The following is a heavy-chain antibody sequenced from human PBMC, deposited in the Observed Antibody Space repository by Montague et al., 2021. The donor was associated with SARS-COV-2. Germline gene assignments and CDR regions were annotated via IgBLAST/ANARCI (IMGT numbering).Heavy chain of an antibody. V-gene: IGHV6-1*01. CDR2: TYYRTKWYN. CDR1: GDSVSRNSAT. J-gene: IGHJ6*02. D-gene: IGHD1-1*01. CDR3: TSGREGNYNVMDV. Sequence: CAISGDSVSRNSATWNWVRQSPSRGLEWLGRTYYRTKWYNDYAVSVRCRVTINPDTSKNQFSLQLNSVTPEDTAIYYCTSGREGNYNVMDVWGQGTTVTVSS.